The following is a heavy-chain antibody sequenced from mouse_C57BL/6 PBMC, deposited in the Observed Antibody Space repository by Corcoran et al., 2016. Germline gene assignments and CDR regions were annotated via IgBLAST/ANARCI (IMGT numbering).Heavy chain of an antibody. J-gene: IGHJ2*01. CDR2: IYWDDDK. CDR1: GFSLSTSGMG. Sequence: QVTLKESGPGILQSSQTLSLTCSFSGFSLSTSGMGVSWIRQPSGKGLEWLAHIYWDDDKRYNQSLKSRLTISKDTSRNQVFLKITSGDTADTATYYCARSFTVVGYCDYWCQGTTLTVSS. V-gene: IGHV8-12*01. D-gene: IGHD1-1*01. CDR3: ARSFTVVGYCDY.